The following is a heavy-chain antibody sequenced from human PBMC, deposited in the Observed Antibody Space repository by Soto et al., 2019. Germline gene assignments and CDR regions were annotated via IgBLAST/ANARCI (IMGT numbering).Heavy chain of an antibody. Sequence: GGSLRLSCAASGFTFSRYGIHWVRQAPGKGLEWVAVISYDGSKKYYADSVKGRFTISRDNSKNTLSLQMNSLRVEDTSMYYCARDYFDSSGYLHYYFDYWGQGTLVTVSS. CDR1: GFTFSRYG. CDR3: ARDYFDSSGYLHYYFDY. CDR2: ISYDGSKK. D-gene: IGHD3-22*01. J-gene: IGHJ4*02. V-gene: IGHV3-30*03.